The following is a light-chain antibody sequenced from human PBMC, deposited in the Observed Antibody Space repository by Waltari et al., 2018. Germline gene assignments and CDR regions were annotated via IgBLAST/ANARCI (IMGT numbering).Light chain of an antibody. J-gene: IGKJ1*01. CDR3: QQYNSYPWT. CDR1: QSISSW. Sequence: DIQMTQSPSTLSASVGDRVTITCRASQSISSWLAWYQQKPGKAPKLLIYKASSLESGVPSRFSGRGSGTEFNLTISSLQPDDFATYYCQQYNSYPWTFGQGTKVEIK. CDR2: KAS. V-gene: IGKV1-5*03.